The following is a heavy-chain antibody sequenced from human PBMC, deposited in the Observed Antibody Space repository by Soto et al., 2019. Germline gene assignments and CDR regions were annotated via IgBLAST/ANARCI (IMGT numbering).Heavy chain of an antibody. J-gene: IGHJ4*02. CDR3: ARGSGFQAGVHGY. V-gene: IGHV3-74*01. D-gene: IGHD6-25*01. Sequence: EVQLVESGGGLVQPGGSLRLSCAASGFSFSSYWMHWVRQAPGRGLRWVSRINTDGTSTSYADSVKGRFTISRDNGKNTLYLQMNSLRAEDTAVYYCARGSGFQAGVHGYWGQGILITVSS. CDR2: INTDGTST. CDR1: GFSFSSYW.